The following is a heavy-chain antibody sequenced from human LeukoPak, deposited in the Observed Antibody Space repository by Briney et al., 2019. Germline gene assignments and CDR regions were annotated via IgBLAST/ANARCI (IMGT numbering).Heavy chain of an antibody. D-gene: IGHD1-14*01. J-gene: IGHJ6*03. CDR1: GFTFNRNA. CDR2: IGGSGDKT. CDR3: AKSGILYSYYMDV. Sequence: GSLRLSCAASGFTFNRNAISWVRQAPGKGLEWVSTIGGSGDKTFYADSVKGRFTVSRDNSKDTLYLQMNSLRVDDTAIYYCAKSGILYSYYMDVWGKGTTVTVSS. V-gene: IGHV3-23*01.